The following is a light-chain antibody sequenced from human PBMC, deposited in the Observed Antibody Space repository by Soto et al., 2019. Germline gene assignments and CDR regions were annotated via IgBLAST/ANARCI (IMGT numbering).Light chain of an antibody. V-gene: IGKV1-5*03. CDR1: QTISSW. Sequence: IQITPSPSTLSRYVGDRVTNTFRASQTISSWLAWHQQKPGKAPKLLIYKASTLKSGVPSRFSGSGSGTEFTLTISSLQPDDFATYYCQHYNSYSEAFGQGTKVDIK. CDR3: QHYNSYSEA. J-gene: IGKJ1*01. CDR2: KAS.